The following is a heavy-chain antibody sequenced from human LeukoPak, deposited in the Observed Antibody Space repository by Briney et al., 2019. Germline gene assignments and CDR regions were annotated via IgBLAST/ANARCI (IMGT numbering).Heavy chain of an antibody. CDR1: GGSISSNNYY. D-gene: IGHD6-13*01. CDR2: IYYSGSA. J-gene: IGHJ4*02. Sequence: PSETLSLTCTVSGGSISSNNYYWGWIRQPPGKGLEWIGSIYYSGSAYYNPSLKSRVTISVDTSKNQFSLRLSSVTAADTAVYYCARAGYSSSWYFDYWGQGTLVTVSS. CDR3: ARAGYSSSWYFDY. V-gene: IGHV4-39*01.